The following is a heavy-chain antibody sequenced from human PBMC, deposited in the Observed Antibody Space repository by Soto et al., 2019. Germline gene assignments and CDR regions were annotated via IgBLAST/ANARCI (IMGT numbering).Heavy chain of an antibody. J-gene: IGHJ5*02. D-gene: IGHD1-26*01. CDR3: ARTSRRWEEEDNWFDP. V-gene: IGHV4-31*03. Sequence: SETLSLTCTVSGGSISSGGYYWSWIRQHPGKGLEWIGYIYYSGSTYYNPSLKSRVTISVDTSKNQFSLKLSSVTAADTAVYYCARTSRRWEEEDNWFDPWGQGTLVTVSS. CDR2: IYYSGST. CDR1: GGSISSGGYY.